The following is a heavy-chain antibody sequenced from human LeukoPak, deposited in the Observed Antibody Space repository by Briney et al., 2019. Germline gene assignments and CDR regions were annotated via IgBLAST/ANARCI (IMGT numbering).Heavy chain of an antibody. D-gene: IGHD4-23*01. CDR2: IASDGSST. CDR3: ARGRPHGNDY. CDR1: GFTFSNAW. Sequence: GSLRLSCAASGFTFSNAWMSWVRQAPGKGLVWVSRIASDGSSTTYADSVKGRFSISRDNAKNTLYLQMNSLRVEDTAVYYCARGRPHGNDYWGQGTLVTVSS. J-gene: IGHJ4*02. V-gene: IGHV3-74*01.